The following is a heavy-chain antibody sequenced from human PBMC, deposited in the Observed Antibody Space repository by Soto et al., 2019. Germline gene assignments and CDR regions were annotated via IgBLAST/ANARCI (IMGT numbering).Heavy chain of an antibody. CDR3: AMSRPIYCYYDMDV. CDR2: ISAYKGNT. CDR1: GYTFTSYG. J-gene: IGHJ6*02. Sequence: QVQLVQSGAEVKKPGASVKVSCKASGYTFTSYGISWLRQAPGQGLEWMGWISAYKGNTNYAQKLQGRGTMTTDTSTSTAYMELRSLRSDDTAVYYCAMSRPIYCYYDMDVWGQGTPVNVSS. V-gene: IGHV1-18*01.